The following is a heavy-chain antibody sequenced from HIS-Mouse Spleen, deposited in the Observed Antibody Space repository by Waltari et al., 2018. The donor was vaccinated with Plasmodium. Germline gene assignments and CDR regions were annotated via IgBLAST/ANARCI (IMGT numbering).Heavy chain of an antibody. CDR2: INRDGSST. Sequence: EVQLVESGGGLVQPGGSLRLSCAASGFTFSSYWMHWVRQAPGKGLVGVSRINRDGSSTSYADSVKGRFTISRDNAKNTLYLQMNSLRAEDTAVYYCARDKPSNYGYFDYWGQGTLVTVSS. D-gene: IGHD4-4*01. CDR3: ARDKPSNYGYFDY. CDR1: GFTFSSYW. J-gene: IGHJ4*02. V-gene: IGHV3-74*01.